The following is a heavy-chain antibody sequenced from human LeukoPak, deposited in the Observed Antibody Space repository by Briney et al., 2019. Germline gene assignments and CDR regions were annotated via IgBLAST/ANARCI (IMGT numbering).Heavy chain of an antibody. CDR2: ISSSSSTI. Sequence: GGSLRLSCAASGFTFSSYSMNWVRQAPGKGLEWVSYISSSSSTIYYADSVKGRFTISRDNAKNSLYLQMNSLRDEDTAVYYCALDSSGYYYLDYYYGMDVWGQGTTVTVSS. V-gene: IGHV3-48*02. CDR3: ALDSSGYYYLDYYYGMDV. CDR1: GFTFSSYS. D-gene: IGHD3-22*01. J-gene: IGHJ6*02.